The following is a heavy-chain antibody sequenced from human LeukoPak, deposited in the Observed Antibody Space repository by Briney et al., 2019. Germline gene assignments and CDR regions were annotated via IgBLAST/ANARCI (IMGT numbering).Heavy chain of an antibody. CDR1: GFNFSSYW. D-gene: IGHD3-22*01. Sequence: GGSLRLSCAASGFNFSSYWMHWVRQAPGEGLVWVSRINSDGSSTSYADSVKGRFTISRDNAKNTLYLQMNSLRAEDTAVYYCARDPLGYYDSSGYYYVYWGQGTLVTVSS. J-gene: IGHJ4*02. CDR3: ARDPLGYYDSSGYYYVY. V-gene: IGHV3-74*01. CDR2: INSDGSST.